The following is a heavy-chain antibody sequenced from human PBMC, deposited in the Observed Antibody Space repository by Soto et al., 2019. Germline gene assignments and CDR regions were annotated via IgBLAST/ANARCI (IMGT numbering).Heavy chain of an antibody. CDR2: IYHGATT. Sequence: SEIMSLTCTVSGYCIKSSSYWGWIRQHPGKGPEWIASIYHGATTFYNPSLKSRITISVDTSHNPFSLNPRCVTAADTTVYYCATADVMVVAGSTFDYWGHGSRV. CDR1: GYCIKSSSY. J-gene: IGHJ4*01. V-gene: IGHV4-38-2*02. CDR3: ATADVMVVAGSTFDY. D-gene: IGHD2-2*01.